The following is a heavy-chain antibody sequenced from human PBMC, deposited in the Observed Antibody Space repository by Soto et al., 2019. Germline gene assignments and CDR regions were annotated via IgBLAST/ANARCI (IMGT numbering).Heavy chain of an antibody. Sequence: SETLSLTCAVYGGSFSGYYWSWIRQPPGKGLEWIGEINHSGSTNYNPSLKSRVTISVDTSKNQFSLKLSSVTAADTAVYYCARGRWIAAAGEGSYFDYWGQGTLVNVSS. V-gene: IGHV4-34*01. CDR3: ARGRWIAAAGEGSYFDY. CDR2: INHSGST. J-gene: IGHJ4*02. CDR1: GGSFSGYY. D-gene: IGHD6-13*01.